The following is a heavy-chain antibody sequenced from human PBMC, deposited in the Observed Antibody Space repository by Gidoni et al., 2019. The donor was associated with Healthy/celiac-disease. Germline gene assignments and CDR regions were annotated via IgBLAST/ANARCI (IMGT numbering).Heavy chain of an antibody. CDR2: INHSGST. V-gene: IGHV4-34*01. CDR1: GGSFSGYY. J-gene: IGHJ4*02. D-gene: IGHD3-10*01. Sequence: QVQLQQWGAGLLKPSETLSLTCAVYGGSFSGYYWSWIRQPPGKGLEWIGEINHSGSTNYNPSLKSRVTISVDTSKNQFSLKLSSVTAADTAVYYCATHHYGLLPDYWGQGTLVTVSS. CDR3: ATHHYGLLPDY.